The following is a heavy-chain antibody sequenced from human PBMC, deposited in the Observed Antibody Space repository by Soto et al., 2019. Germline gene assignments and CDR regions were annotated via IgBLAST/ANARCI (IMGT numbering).Heavy chain of an antibody. V-gene: IGHV1-3*01. D-gene: IGHD3-10*01. J-gene: IGHJ3*02. Sequence: QVQLVQSGAEVKKPGASVKVSCKASGYTFTSYAMHWVRQAPGQRLEWMGWINAGNGNTKYSQKSQGRVTITRDTSASTADMELSSLRSEDTAVYYCARDIGGMDIWGQGTMVTVSS. CDR3: ARDIGGMDI. CDR1: GYTFTSYA. CDR2: INAGNGNT.